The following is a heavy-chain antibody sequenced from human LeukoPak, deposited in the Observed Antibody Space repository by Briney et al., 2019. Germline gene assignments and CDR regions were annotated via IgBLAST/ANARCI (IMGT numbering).Heavy chain of an antibody. CDR3: ARPLGVTVFGVVTYKDAFYI. Sequence: SETLSLTCTVSGGSISSSSYYWGWIRQPPGKGLEWIGSIYYSGSTYYNPSLKSRVTISVDTSKNQFSLKLSSVTAAGTAVYYCARPLGVTVFGVVTYKDAFYIWGQGTMVTVSS. CDR2: IYYSGST. CDR1: GGSISSSSYY. V-gene: IGHV4-39*01. D-gene: IGHD3-3*01. J-gene: IGHJ3*02.